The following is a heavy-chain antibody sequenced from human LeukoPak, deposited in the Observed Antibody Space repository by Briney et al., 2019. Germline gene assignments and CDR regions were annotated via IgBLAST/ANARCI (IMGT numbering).Heavy chain of an antibody. V-gene: IGHV4-39*07. D-gene: IGHD1-26*01. CDR3: ARMVPLWELSSYYFDY. J-gene: IGHJ4*02. CDR2: IYYSGST. Sequence: SETLSLTCTVSGGSISSSSYCWGWIRQPPGKGLEWIGSIYYSGSTYYNPSLKSRVTISVDTSKNQFSLKLSSVTAADTAVYYCARMVPLWELSSYYFDYWGQGTLVTVSS. CDR1: GGSISSSSYC.